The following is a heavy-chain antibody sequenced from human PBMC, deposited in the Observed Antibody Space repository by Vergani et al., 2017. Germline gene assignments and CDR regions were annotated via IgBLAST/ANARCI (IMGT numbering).Heavy chain of an antibody. CDR2: INPSGGST. D-gene: IGHD2-2*01. J-gene: IGHJ6*02. Sequence: QVQLVQSGAEMKKPGASVKVSCKASGYTFTSYYMHWVRQAPGQGLEWMGIINPSGGSTSYAQKFQGRVTMTRDKSTSTVYMELSSLRSEDTAVYYCARVNCSSTSCYVGYYYYYYGMDVWGQGTTVTVSS. V-gene: IGHV1-46*01. CDR3: ARVNCSSTSCYVGYYYYYYGMDV. CDR1: GYTFTSYY.